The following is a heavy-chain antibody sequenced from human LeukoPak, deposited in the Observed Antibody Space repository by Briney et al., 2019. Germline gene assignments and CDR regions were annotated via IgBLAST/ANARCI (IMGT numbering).Heavy chain of an antibody. CDR1: GFILNNHA. D-gene: IGHD5-18*01. V-gene: IGHV3-23*01. Sequence: GGSLRLSRAPSGFILNNHAMSWVRPAPGQGLQWISVISGSGRTIEYEDSVKGRFTISRDNSKNTLSLQMNSLRVEDTAIYYCAKNVMVKRYIDYWGQGTLVTVSS. CDR2: ISGSGRTI. J-gene: IGHJ4*02. CDR3: AKNVMVKRYIDY.